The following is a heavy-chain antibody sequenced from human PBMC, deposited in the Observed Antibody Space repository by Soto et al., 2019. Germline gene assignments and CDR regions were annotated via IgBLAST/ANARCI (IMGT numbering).Heavy chain of an antibody. V-gene: IGHV2-5*02. J-gene: IGHJ5*02. CDR3: AHSFVAPRFGGFDP. Sequence: SGPTLVNPTQTLTLTCTFSGFSLSTSGVGVGWIRQPPGKAMEWLALIYWDVDKRYSPSLKSRLTITKDTSKNQVVLTMTNMDPVDTATYYCAHSFVAPRFGGFDPWGQGTLVTVSS. D-gene: IGHD3-10*01. CDR1: GFSLSTSGVG. CDR2: IYWDVDK.